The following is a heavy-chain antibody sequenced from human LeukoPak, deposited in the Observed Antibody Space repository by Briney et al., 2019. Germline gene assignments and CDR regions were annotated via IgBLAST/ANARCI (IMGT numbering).Heavy chain of an antibody. CDR3: AKDRCSSTSCYAYYYYYGMDV. Sequence: GRSLRLSCAASGVTFSSYGMHWVRQAPGKGLGWVAVISYDGSNKYYADSVKGRFTISRDNSKNTLYLQMNSLRAEDTAVYYCAKDRCSSTSCYAYYYYYGMDVWGKGTTFTVSS. CDR1: GVTFSSYG. J-gene: IGHJ6*04. CDR2: ISYDGSNK. V-gene: IGHV3-30*18. D-gene: IGHD2-2*01.